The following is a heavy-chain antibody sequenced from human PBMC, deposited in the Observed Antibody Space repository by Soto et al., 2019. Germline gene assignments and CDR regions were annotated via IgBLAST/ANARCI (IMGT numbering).Heavy chain of an antibody. CDR2: IKSDGRST. CDR3: VREYYYYYMDV. Sequence: GGSLRLSCAASGFIFSGYWMHWVRQAPGKGLVWVSRIKSDGRSTSYADSVKGRFTISRDNAKNTLYLQMNSLRAEDTAVYYCVREYYYYYMDVWGKGTTVTVSS. V-gene: IGHV3-74*01. CDR1: GFIFSGYW. J-gene: IGHJ6*03.